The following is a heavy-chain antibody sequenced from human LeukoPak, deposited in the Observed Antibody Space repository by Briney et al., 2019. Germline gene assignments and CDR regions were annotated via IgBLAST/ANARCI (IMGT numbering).Heavy chain of an antibody. J-gene: IGHJ3*02. Sequence: PSETLSLTCAVYGGSFSGYYWGWIRQPPGKGLEWIGSAYYSGSTYYNTSLKSRATISVDTSKNQFSLKLSSVTAADTAVYYCARDTVGATFPGAFDIWGQGTMVTVSS. CDR2: AYYSGST. CDR1: GGSFSGYY. CDR3: ARDTVGATFPGAFDI. V-gene: IGHV4-34*11. D-gene: IGHD1-26*01.